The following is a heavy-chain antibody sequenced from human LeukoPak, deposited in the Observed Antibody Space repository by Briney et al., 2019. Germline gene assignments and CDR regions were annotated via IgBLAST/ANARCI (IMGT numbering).Heavy chain of an antibody. D-gene: IGHD3-22*01. Sequence: GASVKVSFKASGGIFSSYAISWVRQAPGQGVEWTGRIIPIFGTANSPQKFQGRVTITTDESTSTAYMELSGLRSEDTAVYYCARDRYYYDSSGYYGRRRNEDNWFDPWGQGTLVTVSS. CDR2: IIPIFGTA. CDR1: GGIFSSYA. J-gene: IGHJ5*02. CDR3: ARDRYYYDSSGYYGRRRNEDNWFDP. V-gene: IGHV1-69*05.